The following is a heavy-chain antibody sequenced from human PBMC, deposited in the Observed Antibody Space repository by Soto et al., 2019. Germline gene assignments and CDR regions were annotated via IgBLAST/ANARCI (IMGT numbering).Heavy chain of an antibody. D-gene: IGHD3-22*01. CDR3: STRAYDTNGYYRFDP. CDR1: GGSIGSYY. J-gene: IGHJ5*01. V-gene: IGHV4-59*12. CDR2: IYESGST. Sequence: SETLSLTCTVSGGSIGSYYWSWIRQPPGKGLEWIGYIYESGSTNSNPSLQSRVTISVDTSKNQFSLTLSAVTAADTAMYYCSTRAYDTNGYYRFDPWGQGTLVTVSS.